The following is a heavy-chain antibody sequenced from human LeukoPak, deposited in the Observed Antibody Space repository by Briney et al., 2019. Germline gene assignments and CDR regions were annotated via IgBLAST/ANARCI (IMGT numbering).Heavy chain of an antibody. CDR2: INHSGST. J-gene: IGHJ6*02. D-gene: IGHD2-15*01. CDR3: ARGVVVGPNYYYGMDV. CDR1: GGSFSGYY. Sequence: SETLSLTCAVYGGSFSGYYWSWIRQPPGKGLEWIGEINHSGSTNYNPSLKSRVTIPVDTSKNQFSLKLSSVTAADTAVYYCARGVVVGPNYYYGMDVWGQGTTVTVSS. V-gene: IGHV4-34*01.